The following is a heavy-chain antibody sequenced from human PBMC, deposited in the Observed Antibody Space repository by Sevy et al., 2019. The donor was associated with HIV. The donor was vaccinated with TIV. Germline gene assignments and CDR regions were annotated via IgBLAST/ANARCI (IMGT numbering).Heavy chain of an antibody. CDR2: ISVSGGSN. J-gene: IGHJ3*01. V-gene: IGHV3-23*01. D-gene: IGHD2-8*01. CDR1: EITLSNYA. CDR3: AKVRAVWVGDAFDF. Sequence: GGSLRLSCAASEITLSNYAMNWVRQAPGRGLEWVSAISVSGGSNYYADSVKGRFTISIDNSKNTLSLQMHSLRVEDTAVYYCAKVRAVWVGDAFDFWGQGTMVTVSS.